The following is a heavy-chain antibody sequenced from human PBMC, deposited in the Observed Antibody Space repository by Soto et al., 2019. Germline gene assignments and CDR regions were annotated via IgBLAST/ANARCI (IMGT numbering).Heavy chain of an antibody. Sequence: SETLSLTCSVSGASISSYYWSWFRQAPGKGLEYIGYIHNGEKTNYNPSLESRVTISADTSKNQFSLRLSSVTAADTAMYYCSYGDSPGPIDHWGQGTLVTVSS. V-gene: IGHV4-59*01. CDR1: GASISSYY. J-gene: IGHJ4*02. CDR2: IHNGEKT. CDR3: SYGDSPGPIDH. D-gene: IGHD4-17*01.